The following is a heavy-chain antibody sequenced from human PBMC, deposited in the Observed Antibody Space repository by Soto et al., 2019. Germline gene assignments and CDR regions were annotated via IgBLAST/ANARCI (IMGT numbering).Heavy chain of an antibody. V-gene: IGHV1-2*04. CDR1: GYTFTGYY. CDR2: INPNSGGT. Sequence: ASVKVSCKASGYTFTGYYMHWVRQAPGQGLEWMGWINPNSGGTNYAQKFQGWVTMTRDTSISTAYMELSRLRSDDTAVYYCARDGGSRERYMDVWGKGTTVTVS. CDR3: ARDGGSRERYMDV. D-gene: IGHD2-15*01. J-gene: IGHJ6*03.